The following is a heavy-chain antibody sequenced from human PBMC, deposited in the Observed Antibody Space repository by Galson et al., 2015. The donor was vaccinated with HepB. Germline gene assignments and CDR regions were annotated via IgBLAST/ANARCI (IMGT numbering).Heavy chain of an antibody. Sequence: SVKVSCKASGYTFTSYGISWVRQAPGQGLEWMGWISAYNGNTNYAQKLQGRVTMTTDTSTSTAYMELRSLRSDDTAVYYCARDKSDSSGWPNYYYYGMDVWGQGTTVTVSS. V-gene: IGHV1-18*01. CDR2: ISAYNGNT. CDR1: GYTFTSYG. CDR3: ARDKSDSSGWPNYYYYGMDV. D-gene: IGHD6-19*01. J-gene: IGHJ6*02.